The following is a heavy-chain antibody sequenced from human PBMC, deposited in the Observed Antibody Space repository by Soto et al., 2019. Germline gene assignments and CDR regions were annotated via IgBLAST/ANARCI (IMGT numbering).Heavy chain of an antibody. J-gene: IGHJ4*02. D-gene: IGHD3-10*01. CDR1: GFTFSNYS. CDR2: ITNSGRST. Sequence: GGSLRLSCAASGFTFSNYSMTWVRQAPGKGLEWVSTITNSGRSTYYADSVKGRFTISRDNSKNTLYLQMNSLRAEDTAVYFCAKRPASLICFDYWGQGALVTVSS. CDR3: AKRPASLICFDY. V-gene: IGHV3-23*01.